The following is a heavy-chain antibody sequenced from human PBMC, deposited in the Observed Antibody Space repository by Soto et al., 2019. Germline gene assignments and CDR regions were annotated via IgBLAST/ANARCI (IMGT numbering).Heavy chain of an antibody. CDR1: GFTFSSYA. Sequence: GGSLRLSCVASGFTFSSYAMSWVRQAPGQRLEWVATFSGGRDTTCHADSVKGRFTVSRDSSKNTLSLQMNSLRPEDTALYYCAKATSATCTGSICYSFDYWGQGTLVTVSS. CDR3: AKATSATCTGSICYSFDY. V-gene: IGHV3-23*01. D-gene: IGHD2-21*01. CDR2: FSGGRDTT. J-gene: IGHJ4*02.